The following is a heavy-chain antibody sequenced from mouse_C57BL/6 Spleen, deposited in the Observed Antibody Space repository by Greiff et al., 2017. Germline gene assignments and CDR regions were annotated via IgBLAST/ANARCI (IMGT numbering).Heavy chain of an antibody. D-gene: IGHD3-2*02. CDR1: GYSFTGYY. CDR3: ARRQLRPHYAMDY. Sequence: VQLQQSGPELVKPGASVKISCKASGYSFTGYYMNWVKQSPEKSLEWIGEINPSTGGTTYNQKFKAKATLTVDKSSSTAYMQLKSLTSEDSAVYYCARRQLRPHYAMDYWGQGTSVTVSS. J-gene: IGHJ4*01. CDR2: INPSTGGT. V-gene: IGHV1-42*01.